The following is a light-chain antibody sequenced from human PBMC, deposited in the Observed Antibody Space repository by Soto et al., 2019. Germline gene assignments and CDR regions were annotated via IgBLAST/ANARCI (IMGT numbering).Light chain of an antibody. CDR3: QQYNSYLVT. V-gene: IGKV1-5*03. CDR1: QSISSW. J-gene: IGKJ4*01. Sequence: DIQMTQSPSTLSASVGDRVSITCRASQSISSWLAWYQQKPGKAPKLLIYKASSLESGVPSRFSGSGSGTEFTLTISSLQPDDFATYYCQQYNSYLVTVGGGTKVEIK. CDR2: KAS.